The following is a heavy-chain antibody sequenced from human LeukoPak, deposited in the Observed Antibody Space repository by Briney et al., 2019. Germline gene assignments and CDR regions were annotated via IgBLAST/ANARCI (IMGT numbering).Heavy chain of an antibody. Sequence: GGSLRLSCAASGFTFDDYGMSWVRQAPGKGLEWVSGINWNGGSTGYADSVKGRFTISRDNAKNSPYLQMNSLRAEDTALYYCARARKFRRTTVTTLDYWGQGTLVTVSS. J-gene: IGHJ4*02. V-gene: IGHV3-20*04. D-gene: IGHD4-17*01. CDR1: GFTFDDYG. CDR2: INWNGGST. CDR3: ARARKFRRTTVTTLDY.